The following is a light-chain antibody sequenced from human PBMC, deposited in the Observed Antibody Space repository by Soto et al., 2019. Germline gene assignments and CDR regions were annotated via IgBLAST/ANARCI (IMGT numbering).Light chain of an antibody. CDR2: ANN. CDR1: RSNIAVNS. CDR3: AAWDDSLNGLV. V-gene: IGLV1-44*01. Sequence: QSVLTQPPSASGTPGQRVSISCSGARSNIAVNSVDWYQQLPGTAPKVLIYANNQRPSGVPDRFSGSKSGTSASLAINGLQPDDEAHYFCAAWDDSLNGLVFGGGTQLTVL. J-gene: IGLJ7*01.